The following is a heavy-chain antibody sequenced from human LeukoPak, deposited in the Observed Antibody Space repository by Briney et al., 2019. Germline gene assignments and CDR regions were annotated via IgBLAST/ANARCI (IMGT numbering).Heavy chain of an antibody. J-gene: IGHJ6*03. V-gene: IGHV1-2*02. CDR3: ARSSGYYSSLFYMHV. CDR2: INPNSGGT. Sequence: GASVKVSCKASGYTFTGYYMHWVRQAPGQGLEWMGWINPNSGGTNYAQKFQGRVTMTSDMSTSTVYMELSSLRSEDTAVYYCARSSGYYSSLFYMHVWGKGTTVTVSS. CDR1: GYTFTGYY. D-gene: IGHD3-22*01.